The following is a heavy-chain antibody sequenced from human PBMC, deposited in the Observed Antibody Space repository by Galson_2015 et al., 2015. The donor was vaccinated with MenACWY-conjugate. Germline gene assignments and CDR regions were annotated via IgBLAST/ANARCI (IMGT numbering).Heavy chain of an antibody. CDR2: INPGGSST. CDR1: GFIFNTYW. Sequence: ALRLSCEASGFIFNTYWMHWVRQAPGKGLVWVSRINPGGSSTTYADSVKDRFTISRDNAKNTLYLQRNSLRPEDTAVFYCAKTRGASFYFDSWGQGTLVTVSS. CDR3: AKTRGASFYFDS. V-gene: IGHV3-74*01. D-gene: IGHD1-26*01. J-gene: IGHJ4*02.